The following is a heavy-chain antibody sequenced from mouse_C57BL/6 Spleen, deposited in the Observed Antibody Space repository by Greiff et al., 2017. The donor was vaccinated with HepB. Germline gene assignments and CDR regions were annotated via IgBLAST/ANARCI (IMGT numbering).Heavy chain of an antibody. J-gene: IGHJ2*01. CDR3: ARFYYGNENYFDY. D-gene: IGHD2-1*01. Sequence: QVQLKQPGAELVRPGSSVKLSCKASGYTFTSYWMHWVKQRPIQGLEWIGNIDPSDSETHYNQKFKDKATLTVDKSSSTAYMQLSSLTSEDSAVYYCARFYYGNENYFDYWGQGTTLTVSS. CDR1: GYTFTSYW. CDR2: IDPSDSET. V-gene: IGHV1-52*01.